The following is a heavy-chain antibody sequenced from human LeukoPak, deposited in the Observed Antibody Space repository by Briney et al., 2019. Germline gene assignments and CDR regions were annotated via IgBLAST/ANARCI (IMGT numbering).Heavy chain of an antibody. D-gene: IGHD2-21*01. CDR1: GYTFTSYY. Sequence: ASVKVSCTASGYTFTSYYMHWVRQAPGQGLEWMGIIYPSGGSTSYAQKFQGRVTMTRDTSTSTVYMELSSLRSEDTAVYYCATDHSHDAFDIWGQGTMVTVSS. CDR3: ATDHSHDAFDI. CDR2: IYPSGGST. V-gene: IGHV1-46*01. J-gene: IGHJ3*02.